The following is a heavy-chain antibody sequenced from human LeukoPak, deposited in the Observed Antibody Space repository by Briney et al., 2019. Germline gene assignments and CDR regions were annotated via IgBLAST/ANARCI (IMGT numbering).Heavy chain of an antibody. J-gene: IGHJ4*02. CDR1: GYSFTSYW. D-gene: IGHD5-24*01. CDR3: ARAGEWLQPQYYFDY. Sequence: GESLKISCKGSGYSFTSYWIGWVRQMPGKGLEWMGIIYPGDSDTRYSPSFQGQVTISADKSISTAYLQWSSLKPSDTAMYYCARAGEWLQPQYYFDYWGKGPLVTVSS. V-gene: IGHV5-51*01. CDR2: IYPGDSDT.